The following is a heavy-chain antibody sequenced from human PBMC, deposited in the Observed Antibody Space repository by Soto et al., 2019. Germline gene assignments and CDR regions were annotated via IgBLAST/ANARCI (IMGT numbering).Heavy chain of an antibody. J-gene: IGHJ4*02. CDR3: ATINRYDFWSGYYPH. V-gene: IGHV1-3*01. Sequence: ASLKVSCKSSGYSFTGYAMYWVRQAPGQRLEWMGWINAGNGNTKYSQKFQGRVTITRDTSASTAYMELSSLRSEDTAVYYCATINRYDFWSGYYPHWGQGTLVTVSS. CDR1: GYSFTGYA. CDR2: INAGNGNT. D-gene: IGHD3-3*01.